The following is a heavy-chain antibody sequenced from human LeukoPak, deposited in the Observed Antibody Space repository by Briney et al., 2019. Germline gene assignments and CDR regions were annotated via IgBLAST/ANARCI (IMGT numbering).Heavy chain of an antibody. D-gene: IGHD3-16*01. J-gene: IGHJ4*02. CDR2: IWHDGLNK. Sequence: PGGSLRLSCAASGSSPNNYAMHWVRQAPGKGLEWVAVIWHDGLNKFYADFLKGRFTISRDFSKDTVYLQMSGLTVEDTAVYYCAKAGQRSYAEVFDSWGQGTLVTVSS. CDR1: GSSPNNYA. V-gene: IGHV3-33*06. CDR3: AKAGQRSYAEVFDS.